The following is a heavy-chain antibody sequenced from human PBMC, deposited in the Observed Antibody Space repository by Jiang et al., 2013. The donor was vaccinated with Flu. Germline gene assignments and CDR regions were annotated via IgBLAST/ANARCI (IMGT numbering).Heavy chain of an antibody. D-gene: IGHD6-19*01. CDR3: ARHGLVHRYYYYYGMDV. Sequence: PGLVKPSETLSLTCTVSGGSISSSSYYWGWIRQPPGKGLEWIGSIYYSGSTYYNPSLKSRVTISVDTSKNQFSLKLSSVTAADTAVYYCARHGLVHRYYYYYGMDVWGQGTTVTVSS. CDR2: IYYSGST. CDR1: GGSISSSSYY. J-gene: IGHJ6*02. V-gene: IGHV4-39*01.